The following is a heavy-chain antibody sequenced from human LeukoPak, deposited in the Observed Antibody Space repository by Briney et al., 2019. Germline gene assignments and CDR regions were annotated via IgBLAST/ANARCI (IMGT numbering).Heavy chain of an antibody. Sequence: ASVKVSCKASGYTFTTYGLTWVRQAPGHGLEWMGWISTYNDKTDYAQKLQGRVTMTTDTSTSTAYMELRSLRSDDTAVYYCARDGRYNWNGLDYWGQGTLVTVSS. CDR2: ISTYNDKT. CDR3: ARDGRYNWNGLDY. J-gene: IGHJ4*02. CDR1: GYTFTTYG. D-gene: IGHD1-1*01. V-gene: IGHV1-18*01.